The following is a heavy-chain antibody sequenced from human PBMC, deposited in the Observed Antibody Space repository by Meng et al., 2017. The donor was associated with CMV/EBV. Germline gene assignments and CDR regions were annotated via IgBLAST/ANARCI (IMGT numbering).Heavy chain of an antibody. V-gene: IGHV3-49*04. D-gene: IGHD3-16*01. CDR3: SQGGHFDS. Sequence: GESLKISCSASGFPFGDYTMSWGRQVPGKGLEWVGFIKNKGYGESTEYAASVKGRFIISRDDSKSTVYLQMNSLRTEDTAVYYCSQGGHFDSWGQGTLVTVSS. CDR2: IKNKGYGEST. CDR1: GFPFGDYT. J-gene: IGHJ4*02.